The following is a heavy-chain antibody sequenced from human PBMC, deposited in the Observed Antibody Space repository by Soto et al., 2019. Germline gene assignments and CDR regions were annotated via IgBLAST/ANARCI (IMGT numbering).Heavy chain of an antibody. J-gene: IGHJ4*02. Sequence: GGSLRLSCAASGFTFSSYAMSWVRQAPGKGLEWVSAISGSGGSTYYADSVKGRFTISRDNSKNTLYLQMNSLRAEDTAVYYCAKDGVVVVAAAPFDYWGQGTLVTVSS. CDR3: AKDGVVVVAAAPFDY. CDR2: ISGSGGST. CDR1: GFTFSSYA. D-gene: IGHD2-15*01. V-gene: IGHV3-23*01.